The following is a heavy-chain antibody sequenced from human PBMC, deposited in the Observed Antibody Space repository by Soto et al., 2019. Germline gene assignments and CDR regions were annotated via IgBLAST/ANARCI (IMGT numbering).Heavy chain of an antibody. CDR3: ARDPVAAAGRYYYYYYGMDV. D-gene: IGHD6-13*01. CDR1: GGTFSSYA. CDR2: IIPIFGTA. J-gene: IGHJ6*02. V-gene: IGHV1-69*13. Sequence: SVKVSCKASGGTFSSYAISWVRQATGQGLEWMGGIIPIFGTANYAQKFQGRVTITADESTSTAYMELSSLRSEDTAVYYCARDPVAAAGRYYYYYYGMDVWGQGTTVTVSS.